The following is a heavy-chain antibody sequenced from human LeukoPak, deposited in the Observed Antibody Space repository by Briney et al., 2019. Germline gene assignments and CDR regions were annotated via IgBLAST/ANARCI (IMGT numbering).Heavy chain of an antibody. Sequence: ASVKVSCKTSGYTFNSYYMHWVRQAPGQGLEWVGIINPTGDPTTYAQKFQGRVTMTSDMSTSTVYMELRSLRSDDTAVYYCARGYCSGGSCYYSVGDYWGQGTLVTVSS. CDR2: INPTGDPT. V-gene: IGHV1-46*02. J-gene: IGHJ4*02. D-gene: IGHD2-15*01. CDR1: GYTFNSYY. CDR3: ARGYCSGGSCYYSVGDY.